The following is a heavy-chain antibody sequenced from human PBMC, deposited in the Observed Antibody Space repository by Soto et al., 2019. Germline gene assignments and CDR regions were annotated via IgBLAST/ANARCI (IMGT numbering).Heavy chain of an antibody. J-gene: IGHJ5*02. Sequence: QVQLVQSGAEVKKPGASVKVSCKASGYMFSTYDINLGRQAPGQGLELMGWVNPNSGNTGYAQKFHGRVTMTRNTSINTAYMELSSLGSDDTAVYYCARDHRYNWNDEGWFDPWGQGTLVTVSS. CDR3: ARDHRYNWNDEGWFDP. V-gene: IGHV1-8*01. D-gene: IGHD1-20*01. CDR1: GYMFSTYD. CDR2: VNPNSGNT.